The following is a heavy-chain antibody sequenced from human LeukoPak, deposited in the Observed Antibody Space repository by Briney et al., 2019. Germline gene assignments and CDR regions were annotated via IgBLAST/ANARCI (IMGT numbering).Heavy chain of an antibody. V-gene: IGHV1-18*01. CDR1: GYTFTSYG. D-gene: IGHD3-22*01. CDR3: ASYYYDSSGYNYYYYMDV. CDR2: ISAYNGNT. Sequence: ASVKVSCKASGYTFTSYGISWVRQAPGQGLEWMGWISAYNGNTNYAQKLQGRVTMTTDTSTSTAYMELRSLRSDDTAVYYCASYYYDSSGYNYYYYMDVWGKGTTVTVSS. J-gene: IGHJ6*03.